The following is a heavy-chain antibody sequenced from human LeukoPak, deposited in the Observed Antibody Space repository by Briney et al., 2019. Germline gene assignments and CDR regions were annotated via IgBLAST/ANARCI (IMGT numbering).Heavy chain of an antibody. CDR2: IYYSGST. V-gene: IGHV4-59*01. J-gene: IGHJ6*03. CDR3: ARVGSGSYYPYYYYYMDV. D-gene: IGHD3-10*01. CDR1: GGSISSYY. Sequence: SETLSLTCTVSGGSISSYYWSWIRQPPGKGLEWIGYIYYSGSTNYNPSLKSRVTISVDTSKNQFSLKLSSVTAADTAVYYCARVGSGSYYPYYYYYMDVWGKGTTVTISS.